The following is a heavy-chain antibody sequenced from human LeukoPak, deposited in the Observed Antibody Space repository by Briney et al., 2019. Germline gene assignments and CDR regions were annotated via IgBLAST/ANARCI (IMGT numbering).Heavy chain of an antibody. D-gene: IGHD3-10*01. CDR2: ISSSSSYI. CDR3: ASMVRELPSDY. Sequence: PGGSLRLSCAASGFTFSSYSMNWVRQAPGKGLEWVSSISSSSSYIYYADSVKGRFTISRDNAKNSLYLRMNSLRAEDTAVYYCASMVRELPSDYWGQGTLVTVSS. V-gene: IGHV3-21*01. J-gene: IGHJ4*02. CDR1: GFTFSSYS.